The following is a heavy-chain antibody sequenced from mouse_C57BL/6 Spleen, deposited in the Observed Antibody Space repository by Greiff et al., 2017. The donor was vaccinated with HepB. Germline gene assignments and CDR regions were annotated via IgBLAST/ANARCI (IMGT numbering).Heavy chain of an antibody. CDR1: GYSITSGYY. D-gene: IGHD1-1*01. Sequence: EVKLVESGPGLVKPSQSLSLTCSVTGYSITSGYYWNWIRQFPGNKLEWMGYISYDGSNNYNPSLKNRISITRDTSKNQFFLKLNSVTTEDTATYYCARVGRNYYYGYFDYWGQGTTLTVSS. CDR3: ARVGRNYYYGYFDY. J-gene: IGHJ2*01. CDR2: ISYDGSN. V-gene: IGHV3-6*01.